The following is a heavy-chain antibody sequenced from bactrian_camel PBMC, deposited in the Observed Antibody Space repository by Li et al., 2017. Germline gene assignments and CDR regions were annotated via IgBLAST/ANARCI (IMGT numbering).Heavy chain of an antibody. CDR1: GGSLSRDC. J-gene: IGHJ4*01. CDR2: IERNGRT. D-gene: IGHD1*01. V-gene: IGHV3S53*01. Sequence: VQLVESGGGSVQAGGSLRLSCEASGGSLSRDCAGWFRQAPGQERVKVTSIERNGRTTYADSVKGRFTVSHVNSNNTLHLQMNSLKPEDTAVYYCAADLGWCGKSPLQREFRNWGQGTQVTVS. CDR3: AADLGWCGKSPLQREFRN.